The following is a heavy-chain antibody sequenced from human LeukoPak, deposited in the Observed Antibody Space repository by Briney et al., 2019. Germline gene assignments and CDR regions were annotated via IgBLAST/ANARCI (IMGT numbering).Heavy chain of an antibody. J-gene: IGHJ4*02. CDR3: ARGNGHYYDSSGYYFFDY. CDR1: GGSFSGYY. D-gene: IGHD3-22*01. V-gene: IGHV4-34*01. Sequence: PSETLSLTCAVYGGSFSGYYWSWIRQPPGKGLEWIGEINHSGSTNYNPSLKSRVTISVDTSKNQFSLKLSSVTAADTAVYYCARGNGHYYDSSGYYFFDYWGQGTLVTVSS. CDR2: INHSGST.